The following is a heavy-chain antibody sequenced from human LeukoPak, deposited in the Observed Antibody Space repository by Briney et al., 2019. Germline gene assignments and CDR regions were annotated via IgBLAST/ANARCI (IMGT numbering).Heavy chain of an antibody. CDR1: EFTFSTYA. D-gene: IGHD2-21*01. CDR2: ICHSSDYT. J-gene: IGHJ4*02. CDR3: AKMEYDGGGRYSFVDY. Sequence: PGGSLRLSCAASEFTFSTYAMSWVRQAPGKGLEWVSVICHSSDYTDYADSVKGRFTISRDNSKNTLYLQMNSLRAEDTAVYYCAKMEYDGGGRYSFVDYWGQGTLVTVSS. V-gene: IGHV3-23*01.